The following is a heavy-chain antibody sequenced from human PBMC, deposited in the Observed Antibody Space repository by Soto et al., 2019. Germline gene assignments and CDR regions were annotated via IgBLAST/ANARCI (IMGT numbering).Heavy chain of an antibody. J-gene: IGHJ6*02. V-gene: IGHV3-11*05. D-gene: IGHD2-15*01. CDR3: ARESHCSGGSCYSDYYYYGMDV. CDR2: ISSSSSYT. CDR1: GYY. Sequence: GYYCGSNRQTPGKRLQWDSYISSSSSYTNYADSVKGRFTISRDNAKNSLYLQMNSLRAEDTAVYYCARESHCSGGSCYSDYYYYGMDVWAQGTTVTVS.